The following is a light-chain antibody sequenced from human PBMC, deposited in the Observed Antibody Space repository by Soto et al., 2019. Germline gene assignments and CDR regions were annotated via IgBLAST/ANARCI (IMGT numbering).Light chain of an antibody. CDR2: STS. CDR3: QQLNTYLIT. Sequence: DIQMTQSPSSLSASVGDRVTTTCRASQGISGYLAWYQQKPGKVPKLLIYSTSTLQSGVPSRFSGSASGTEFTLSISGLQPEDFATYYCQQLNTYLITFGQGTRLEIK. V-gene: IGKV1-9*01. J-gene: IGKJ5*01. CDR1: QGISGY.